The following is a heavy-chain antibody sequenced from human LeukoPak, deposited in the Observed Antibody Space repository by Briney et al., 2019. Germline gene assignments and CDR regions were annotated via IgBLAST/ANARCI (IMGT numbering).Heavy chain of an antibody. J-gene: IGHJ4*02. CDR2: ISSSGSYI. V-gene: IGHV3-21*01. Sequence: GGSLRLSCAASTFTFSSYTMNWVRQAPGTGLEWVSSISSSGSYIYYADSLKGRFTVSRDNARKSLYLQMNSLRDEDTAVYYCARGGVSRVITMIVVPKAGYFDYWGQGTLVTVSS. CDR3: ARGGVSRVITMIVVPKAGYFDY. CDR1: TFTFSSYT. D-gene: IGHD3-22*01.